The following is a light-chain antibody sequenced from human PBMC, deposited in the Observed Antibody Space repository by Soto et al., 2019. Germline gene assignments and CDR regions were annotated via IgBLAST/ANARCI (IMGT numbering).Light chain of an antibody. Sequence: EMVLTQSPGTLSLSPGQRATLSCRASQSVTNNYLAWYQQKPGQAPRLLIYGASSRATDIPDRFSGSGSRTDFTLTISRLEPEDFAVYFCQQYANSPRSTFGQGTKLEIK. J-gene: IGKJ2*01. CDR1: QSVTNNY. V-gene: IGKV3-20*01. CDR3: QQYANSPRST. CDR2: GAS.